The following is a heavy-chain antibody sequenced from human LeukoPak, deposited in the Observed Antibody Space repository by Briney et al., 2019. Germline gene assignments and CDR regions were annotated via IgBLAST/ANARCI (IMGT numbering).Heavy chain of an antibody. CDR3: ARFDYEDAFDI. V-gene: IGHV1-8*01. D-gene: IGHD4-17*01. CDR1: GYTFTSYD. Sequence: ASVKVSCKASGYTFTSYDINWSRQATGQGLECMGWMNPNSGNTGYAKKFQGRATMTRNTSISTAYMELSSLRSEGTAVYYCARFDYEDAFDIWGQGTMVTVSS. J-gene: IGHJ3*02. CDR2: MNPNSGNT.